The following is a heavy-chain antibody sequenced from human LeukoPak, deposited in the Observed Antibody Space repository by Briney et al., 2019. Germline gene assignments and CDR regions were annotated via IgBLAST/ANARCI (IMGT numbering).Heavy chain of an antibody. D-gene: IGHD6-19*01. V-gene: IGHV1-8*01. Sequence: ASVKVSCTSSGYTFTSYDINWVRQATGQGLEWMGWVNPSSGNAGYAQNFQGRVTMTRDTSISTSYMELSSLRSEDTAVYFCATYGYNNGWFSNYWGQGTLVTVSS. CDR1: GYTFTSYD. CDR2: VNPSSGNA. J-gene: IGHJ4*02. CDR3: ATYGYNNGWFSNY.